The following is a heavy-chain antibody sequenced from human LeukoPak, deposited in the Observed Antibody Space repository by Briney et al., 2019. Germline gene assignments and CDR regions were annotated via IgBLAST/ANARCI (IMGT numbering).Heavy chain of an antibody. CDR2: ISYDGSNK. V-gene: IGHV3-30*04. D-gene: IGHD5-12*01. J-gene: IGHJ4*02. CDR3: ARVGKVGWLRCYFDY. Sequence: GGSLRLSCAASGFTFSSYAMHWVRQAPGKGLEWVAVISYDGSNKYYADSVKGRFTISRDNSKNTLYLQMNSLRAEDTAVYYCARVGKVGWLRCYFDYWGQGTLVTVSS. CDR1: GFTFSSYA.